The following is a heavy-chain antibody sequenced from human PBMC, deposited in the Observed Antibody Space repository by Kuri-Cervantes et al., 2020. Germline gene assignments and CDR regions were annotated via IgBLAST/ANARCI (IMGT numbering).Heavy chain of an antibody. CDR2: ISYDGSNK. J-gene: IGHJ4*02. Sequence: GESLKISCAASGFTFSSYGMHWVRQAPGKGLEWVAVISYDGSNKYYADSVKGRFTISRDNSKNTLYLQMNSLRAEGTAVYYCARDRGGRWELPAYWGQGTLVTVSS. CDR1: GFTFSSYG. CDR3: ARDRGGRWELPAY. D-gene: IGHD1-26*01. V-gene: IGHV3-30*05.